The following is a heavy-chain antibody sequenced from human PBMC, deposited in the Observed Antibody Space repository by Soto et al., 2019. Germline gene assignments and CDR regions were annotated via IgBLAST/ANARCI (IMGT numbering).Heavy chain of an antibody. J-gene: IGHJ4*02. V-gene: IGHV4-59*01. CDR1: GGSISSYY. D-gene: IGHD6-6*01. CDR2: IYYSGST. CDR3: ARSRPPPYFDY. Sequence: PSETLSLTCTVSGGSISSYYWSWIRQPPGKGLEWIGYIYYSGSTNYNPSLKSRVTISVDTSKNQFSLKLSSVTAADTAVYYCARSRPPPYFDYWGQGTLVTVSS.